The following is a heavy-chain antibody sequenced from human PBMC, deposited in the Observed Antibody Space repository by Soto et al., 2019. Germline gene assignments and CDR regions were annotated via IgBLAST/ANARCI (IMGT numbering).Heavy chain of an antibody. CDR3: ARNSITMVRGIRLNYYSYMDV. Sequence: SETLSLTCAVYGGSFSGYYWSWIRQPPGKGLEWIGEINHSGSTNYNPSLKSRVTISVDTSKNQFSLKLISVTVAYTAVYYCARNSITMVRGIRLNYYSYMDVWGKATTVTVSS. V-gene: IGHV4-34*01. D-gene: IGHD3-10*01. J-gene: IGHJ6*03. CDR2: INHSGST. CDR1: GGSFSGYY.